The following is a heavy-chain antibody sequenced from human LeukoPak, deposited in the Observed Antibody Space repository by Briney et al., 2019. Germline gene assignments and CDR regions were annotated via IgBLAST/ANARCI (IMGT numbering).Heavy chain of an antibody. CDR2: IYYSGST. Sequence: PSETLSLTCTVSGGSISSSSYYWGWIRQPPGKGLEWIGTIYYSGSTYYNPSLKSRVTISVDTSKNQFSLKLRSVTAADTAVYYCARGHVGSYAYYYYYGMDVWGQGTTVTVSS. D-gene: IGHD2-8*01. CDR1: GGSISSSSYY. J-gene: IGHJ6*02. CDR3: ARGHVGSYAYYYYYGMDV. V-gene: IGHV4-39*07.